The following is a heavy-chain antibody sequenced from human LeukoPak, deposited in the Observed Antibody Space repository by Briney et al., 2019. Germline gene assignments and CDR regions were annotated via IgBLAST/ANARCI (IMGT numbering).Heavy chain of an antibody. CDR3: ARGKIGYYYGDYDGY. Sequence: GGSLRLSCAASGFTFSTYNMNWVRQAPGKGLEWVSSISTNSGTKYYADSVKGRFTISRDNAKNSVYLQVNSLRDDDTAVYYCARGKIGYYYGDYDGYWGQGTLVTVSS. V-gene: IGHV3-48*02. CDR1: GFTFSTYN. J-gene: IGHJ4*02. D-gene: IGHD4-17*01. CDR2: ISTNSGTK.